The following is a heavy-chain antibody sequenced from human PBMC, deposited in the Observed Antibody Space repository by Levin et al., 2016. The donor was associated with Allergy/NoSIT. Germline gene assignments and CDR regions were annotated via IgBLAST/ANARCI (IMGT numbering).Heavy chain of an antibody. Sequence: ASVKVSCKASGYTFTSYYMHWVRQAPGQGLEWMGIINPSGGSTSYAQKFQGRVTMTRDTSTSTVYMELSSLRSEDTAVYYCARGIAAAGTSGWFDPWGQGTLVTVSS. D-gene: IGHD6-13*01. J-gene: IGHJ5*02. CDR2: INPSGGST. CDR1: GYTFTSYY. V-gene: IGHV1-46*01. CDR3: ARGIAAAGTSGWFDP.